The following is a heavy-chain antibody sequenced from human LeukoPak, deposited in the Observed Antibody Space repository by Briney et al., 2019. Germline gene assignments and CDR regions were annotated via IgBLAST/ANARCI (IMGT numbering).Heavy chain of an antibody. CDR2: ISSSSSYI. CDR1: GFTVSSNY. CDR3: ARDRYWNDYRYGMDV. J-gene: IGHJ6*02. V-gene: IGHV3-21*01. Sequence: PGGSLRLSCAASGFTVSSNYMSWVRQAPGKGLEWVSSISSSSSYIYYADSVKGRLTISRDNAKNSLYLQMNSLRAEYTAVYYCARDRYWNDYRYGMDVWGQGTTVTVSS. D-gene: IGHD1-1*01.